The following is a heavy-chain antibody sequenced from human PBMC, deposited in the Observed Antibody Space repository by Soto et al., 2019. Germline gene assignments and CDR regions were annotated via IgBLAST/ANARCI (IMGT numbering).Heavy chain of an antibody. CDR2: INPRGGST. CDR3: ARDQRAMIVVVTQTLDAFDI. Sequence: ASVKVSCKASGYTFTSYYMHWVRQAPGQGLEWMGIINPRGGSTSYAQKSQGRVTMTRDTSTSTVYMELSSLRSEDTAVYYCARDQRAMIVVVTQTLDAFDIWGQGTMVTVSS. D-gene: IGHD3-22*01. J-gene: IGHJ3*02. V-gene: IGHV1-46*01. CDR1: GYTFTSYY.